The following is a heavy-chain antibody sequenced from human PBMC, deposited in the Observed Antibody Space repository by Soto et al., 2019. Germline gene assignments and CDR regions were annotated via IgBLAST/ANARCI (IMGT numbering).Heavy chain of an antibody. CDR2: IYYSGST. CDR3: ARDRSGSLPGMDV. CDR1: GGSVSSGSYY. V-gene: IGHV4-61*01. D-gene: IGHD1-26*01. Sequence: SETLSLTCTVSGGSVSSGSYYWSWIRQPPGKGLEWIGYIYYSGSTNYNPSLKSRVTISVDTSKNQFSLKLSSVTAADTAVYYCARDRSGSLPGMDVWGQGTTVTVSS. J-gene: IGHJ6*02.